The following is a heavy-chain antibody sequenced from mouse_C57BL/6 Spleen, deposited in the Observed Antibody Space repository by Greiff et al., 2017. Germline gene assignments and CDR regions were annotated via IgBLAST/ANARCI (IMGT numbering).Heavy chain of an antibody. CDR1: GYTFTSYW. V-gene: IGHV1-55*01. D-gene: IGHD1-1*01. Sequence: VQLQQPGAELVKPGASVKMSCKASGYTFTSYWITWVKQRPGQGLEWIGNIYPGSGSTNYNEKFKSKATLTVATSSSTAYMQLSSLTSEDSAVYYCARGNNGSSYVYAMDYWGQGTSVTVSS. CDR2: IYPGSGST. CDR3: ARGNNGSSYVYAMDY. J-gene: IGHJ4*01.